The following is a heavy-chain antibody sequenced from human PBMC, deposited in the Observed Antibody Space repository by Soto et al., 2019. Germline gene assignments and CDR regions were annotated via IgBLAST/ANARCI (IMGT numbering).Heavy chain of an antibody. J-gene: IGHJ4*02. CDR2: ISWNSGDI. CDR1: GFTFDDYD. Sequence: EVHLVESGGGLVQPGRSLRLSCAASGFTFDDYDMHWVRQAPGKGLEWVSGISWNSGDIGYADSVKGRFTISRDNAKNSLYLQMNSLRAEDTALYYCAKDSTGGGFDYWGQGTLVTVSS. D-gene: IGHD3-10*01. CDR3: AKDSTGGGFDY. V-gene: IGHV3-9*01.